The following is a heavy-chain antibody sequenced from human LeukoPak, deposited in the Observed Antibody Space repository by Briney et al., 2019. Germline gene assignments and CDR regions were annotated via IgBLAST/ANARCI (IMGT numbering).Heavy chain of an antibody. Sequence: PSETLSLTCAVYGGSFSGYYWSWIRQPPGKGPEWIGEINHSGSTNYNPSLKSRVTISVDTSKNQFSLKLSSVTAADTAVYYCASEDTAMYTFDYWGQGTLVTVSS. CDR2: INHSGST. CDR3: ASEDTAMYTFDY. J-gene: IGHJ4*02. D-gene: IGHD5-18*01. V-gene: IGHV4-34*01. CDR1: GGSFSGYY.